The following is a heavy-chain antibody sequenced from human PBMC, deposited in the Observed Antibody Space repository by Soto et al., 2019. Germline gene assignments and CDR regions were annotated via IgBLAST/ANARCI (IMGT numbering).Heavy chain of an antibody. V-gene: IGHV4-31*03. J-gene: IGHJ6*02. CDR1: GGSISSCGYY. D-gene: IGHD3-9*01. CDR2: IYYSGST. CDR3: ARGTYYDILTLTGYYGMDV. Sequence: SETLSLTCTVSGGSISSCGYYWSWIRQHPVKGLEWIGYIYYSGSTYYNPSLKSRVTISVDTSKNQFSLKLSSVTAADTAVYYCARGTYYDILTLTGYYGMDVWGQGNTVTVSS.